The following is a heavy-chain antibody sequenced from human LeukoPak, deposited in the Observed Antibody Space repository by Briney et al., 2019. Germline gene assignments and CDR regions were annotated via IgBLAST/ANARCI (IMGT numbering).Heavy chain of an antibody. CDR2: MNPNSGNT. CDR3: ARVRSSASLWSSSVYGIDV. CDR1: GYTFTSYD. V-gene: IGHV1-8*01. D-gene: IGHD2-2*01. Sequence: ASVKVSCKASGYTFTSYDINRVRQAPGQGLEWMGWMNPNSGNTGYAQKFQGRVTMTRNTSISTAYMELSSLRSEDTALYYCARVRSSASLWSSSVYGIDVWGQGTTVTVSS. J-gene: IGHJ6*02.